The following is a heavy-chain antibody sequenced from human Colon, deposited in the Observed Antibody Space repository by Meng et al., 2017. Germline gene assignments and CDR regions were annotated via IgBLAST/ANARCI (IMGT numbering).Heavy chain of an antibody. J-gene: IGHJ5*02. D-gene: IGHD6-13*01. CDR3: ARGEGIAAVRRWFDP. Sequence: QVQLQQWGAGLLKPSETLSLTCAVYGGSFSGYYWSWIRQPPGKGLEWIGEINHSGSTNYNPSLKSRVTISVDTSKNQFSLKLSSVTAADTAVYYCARGEGIAAVRRWFDPWGQGTLVTVSS. V-gene: IGHV4-34*01. CDR2: INHSGST. CDR1: GGSFSGYY.